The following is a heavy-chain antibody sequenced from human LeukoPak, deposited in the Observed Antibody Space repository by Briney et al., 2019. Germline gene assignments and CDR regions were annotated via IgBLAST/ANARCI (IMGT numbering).Heavy chain of an antibody. J-gene: IGHJ4*02. CDR1: GGPFSGYY. Sequence: PSETLSLTRAVYGGPFSGYYWSWIRQPPGKGLEWIGEINHSGSTNYNPSLKSRVTISVDTSKNQFSLKLSSVTAADTAVYYCARDFLFDYWGQGTLVTVSS. V-gene: IGHV4-34*01. CDR3: ARDFLFDY. D-gene: IGHD2/OR15-2a*01. CDR2: INHSGST.